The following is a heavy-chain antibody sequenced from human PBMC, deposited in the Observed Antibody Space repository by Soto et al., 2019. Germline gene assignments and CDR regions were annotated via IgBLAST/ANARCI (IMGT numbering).Heavy chain of an antibody. J-gene: IGHJ6*02. Sequence: EVQLVESGGGLVRPGGSLRLSCAASGFTFSTYGMNWVRQAPGKGLEWVSYISSSSTIYYADSVKGRFTISRDNAKNSLFLQMNSLSDEDTAVYYCARGRGDYYYYAMDVWGQGTTVTVSS. V-gene: IGHV3-48*02. CDR2: ISSSSTI. CDR3: ARGRGDYYYYAMDV. CDR1: GFTFSTYG.